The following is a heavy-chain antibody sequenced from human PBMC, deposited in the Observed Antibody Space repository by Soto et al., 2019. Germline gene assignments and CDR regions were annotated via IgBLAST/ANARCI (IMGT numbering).Heavy chain of an antibody. CDR2: IYHSWST. J-gene: IGHJ3*02. CDR3: ARVTYYYDSRGYYGGHDAFDI. CDR1: GGSISSGGYS. V-gene: IGHV4-30-2*01. Sequence: SETLSLTCAVSGGSISSGGYSWSWIRQPPGKGLEWIGYIYHSWSTYYNPSLKSRVTISVDRSKNQFSLKLSSVTAADTAVYYCARVTYYYDSRGYYGGHDAFDIWGQGTMVTVSS. D-gene: IGHD3-22*01.